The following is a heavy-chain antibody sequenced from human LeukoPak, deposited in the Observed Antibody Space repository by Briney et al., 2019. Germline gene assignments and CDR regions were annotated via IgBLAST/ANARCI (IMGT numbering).Heavy chain of an antibody. CDR2: IYSGGST. V-gene: IGHV3-66*01. Sequence: ETLSLTCTVSGGSISSYYWSWIRQPPGKGLEWVSVIYSGGSTSYADSVKGRFTISRDNSKNTLYLQMNSLRAEDTAVYYCARDLAYYGSGKQNYWGQGTLVTVSS. D-gene: IGHD3-10*01. CDR3: ARDLAYYGSGKQNY. CDR1: GGSISSYY. J-gene: IGHJ4*02.